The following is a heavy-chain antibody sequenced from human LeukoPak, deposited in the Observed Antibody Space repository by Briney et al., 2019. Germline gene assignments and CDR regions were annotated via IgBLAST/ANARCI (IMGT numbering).Heavy chain of an antibody. Sequence: PGGSLRLSCAASGFTFSSYAMSWVRQAPGKGLEWVSAISGSGSTYYADSVKGRFTISRDHSKNTLYLQMNSLRAEDTAVYYCAKGSNWAYYFDYWGQGTLVTVSS. J-gene: IGHJ4*02. D-gene: IGHD1-1*01. CDR2: ISGSGST. V-gene: IGHV3-23*01. CDR1: GFTFSSYA. CDR3: AKGSNWAYYFDY.